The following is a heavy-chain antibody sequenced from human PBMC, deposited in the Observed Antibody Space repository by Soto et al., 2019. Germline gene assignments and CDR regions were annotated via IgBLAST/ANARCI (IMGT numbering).Heavy chain of an antibody. CDR3: ARDRYDFWSGYYNYYMDV. CDR2: IYYSGST. J-gene: IGHJ6*03. Sequence: SETLSLTCTVSGGSISSGGYYWSWIRQHPGKGLEWIGYIYYSGSTYYNPSLKSRVTISVDTSKNQFSLKLSSVTAADTVVYYCARDRYDFWSGYYNYYMDVWGKGTTVTVSS. D-gene: IGHD3-3*01. CDR1: GGSISSGGYY. V-gene: IGHV4-31*03.